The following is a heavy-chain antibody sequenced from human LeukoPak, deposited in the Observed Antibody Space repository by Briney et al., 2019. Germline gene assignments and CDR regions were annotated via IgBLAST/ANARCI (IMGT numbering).Heavy chain of an antibody. CDR3: ARTKCSGGSCYGDY. CDR2: IYYSGRT. Sequence: SQTLSLTCTVSGGSICSGGYYWSWIRQHPGKGLDWIGYIYYSGRTYYNPSLKSRLTTSVDTSKNQFSLKLSSVTAADTAVYYCARTKCSGGSCYGDYWGQGTLVTVSS. V-gene: IGHV4-31*03. D-gene: IGHD2-15*01. CDR1: GGSICSGGYY. J-gene: IGHJ4*02.